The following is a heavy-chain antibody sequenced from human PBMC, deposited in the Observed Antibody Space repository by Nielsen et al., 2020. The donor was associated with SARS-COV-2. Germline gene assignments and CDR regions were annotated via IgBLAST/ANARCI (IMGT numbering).Heavy chain of an antibody. V-gene: IGHV1-69*13. Sequence: SVKVSCKASGGTFSSYAISWVRQAPGQGLEWMGGIIPIFGTANYAQKFQGRVTITADVSTSTAYMELSSLRSEDTAVYYCARGPGSSWYSDYYYYYMDVWGKGTTVTVSS. CDR3: ARGPGSSWYSDYYYYYMDV. CDR1: GGTFSSYA. D-gene: IGHD6-13*01. J-gene: IGHJ6*03. CDR2: IIPIFGTA.